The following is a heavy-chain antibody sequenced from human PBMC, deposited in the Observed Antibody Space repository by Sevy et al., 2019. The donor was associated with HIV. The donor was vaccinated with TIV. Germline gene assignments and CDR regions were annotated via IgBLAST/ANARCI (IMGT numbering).Heavy chain of an antibody. V-gene: IGHV4-34*01. J-gene: IGHJ4*02. CDR1: GGSCSGYY. CDR3: ARGLKVVGSSGYYPN. Sequence: SETLSLTCAVYGGSCSGYYWSWIRQPPGKGLEWIGEINHSGSTNYNPSLKSRVTISVDTSKNQFSLKLSSVTAADTAVYYCARGLKVVGSSGYYPNWGQGTLVTVSS. D-gene: IGHD3-22*01. CDR2: INHSGST.